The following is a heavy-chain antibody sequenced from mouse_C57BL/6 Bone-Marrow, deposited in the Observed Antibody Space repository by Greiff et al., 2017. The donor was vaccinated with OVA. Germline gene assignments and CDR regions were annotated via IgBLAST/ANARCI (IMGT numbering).Heavy chain of an antibody. J-gene: IGHJ2*01. D-gene: IGHD1-1*01. CDR2: IDPETGGT. CDR3: TYYYGGSSLAY. CDR1: GYTFTDYE. Sequence: QVQLQQSGAELVRPGASVTLSCKASGYTFTDYEMHWVKQTPVHGLEWIGAIDPETGGTAYNQKFKGKAILTADKSSSTAYMELRSLTSEDSAVYYCTYYYGGSSLAYWGQGTTLTVSS. V-gene: IGHV1-15*01.